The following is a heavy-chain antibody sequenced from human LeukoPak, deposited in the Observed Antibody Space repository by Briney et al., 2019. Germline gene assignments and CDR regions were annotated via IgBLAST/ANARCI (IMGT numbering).Heavy chain of an antibody. V-gene: IGHV1-18*01. CDR1: GYTFTSYG. CDR2: TSAYNGNT. CDR3: ARESYYYDSSGGAFDI. Sequence: GSVKVSCKASGYTFTSYGISWVRQAPGQGLEWMGWTSAYNGNTNYAQKLQGRVTMTTDTSTSTAYMELRSLRSDDTAVYYCARESYYYDSSGGAFDIWGQGTMVTVSS. J-gene: IGHJ3*02. D-gene: IGHD3-22*01.